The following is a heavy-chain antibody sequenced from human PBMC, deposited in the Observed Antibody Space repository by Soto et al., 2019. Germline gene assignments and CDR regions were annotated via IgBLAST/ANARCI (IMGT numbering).Heavy chain of an antibody. D-gene: IGHD6-19*01. CDR3: AREAGIAVAGTSRFDY. Sequence: QVHLVQSGTEVKRPGASVKVSCKTSGYNFTPYAINWVRQAPGQGLEWMGWVSPYNDRTNSAQKLQDRLTMTTDTSTTTAYMELMSLRSDDTAVYYCAREAGIAVAGTSRFDYWGQGSLVTVSS. CDR1: GYNFTPYA. CDR2: VSPYNDRT. V-gene: IGHV1-18*01. J-gene: IGHJ4*02.